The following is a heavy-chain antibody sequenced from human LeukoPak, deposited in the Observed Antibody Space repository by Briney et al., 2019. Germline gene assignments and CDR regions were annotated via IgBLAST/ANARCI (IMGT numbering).Heavy chain of an antibody. V-gene: IGHV3-66*01. D-gene: IGHD1-26*01. CDR1: GFTVSSNY. J-gene: IGHJ4*02. CDR3: AIGPWDVAPFDY. CDR2: IYSGGST. Sequence: GGSLRLSCAASGFTVSSNYMSWVRQAPGEGLEWVSVIYSGGSTYYADSVKGRFTISRDNSKNTLYLQMNSLRAEDTAVYYCAIGPWDVAPFDYWGQGTLVTVSS.